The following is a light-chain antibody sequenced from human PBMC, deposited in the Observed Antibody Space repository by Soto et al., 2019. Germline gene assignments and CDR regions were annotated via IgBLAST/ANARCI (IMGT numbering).Light chain of an antibody. CDR2: ETT. Sequence: QAVVTQEPSLTVSPGGTVTLTCGSSTGDVTSGRSPYWFQKKPGQAPRTLIYETTKKHSWTPARFSGYLLGGQAALTLSGAQPEDEADYCFLLSFPGARRIFGGGTKLTVL. V-gene: IGLV7-46*01. J-gene: IGLJ2*01. CDR3: LLSFPGARRI. CDR1: TGDVTSGRS.